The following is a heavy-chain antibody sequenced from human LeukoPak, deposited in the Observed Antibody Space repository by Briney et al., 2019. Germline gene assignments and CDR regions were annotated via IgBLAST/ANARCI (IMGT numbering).Heavy chain of an antibody. V-gene: IGHV3-23*01. CDR3: AKATTISAAGSHFVY. J-gene: IGHJ4*02. D-gene: IGHD6-13*01. CDR2: ISSNGGNT. Sequence: GGSLRLSCVESGFTSSNYAMSWVRQAPGGGLEWVAAISSNGGNTYYADSVKGRFTISRDNSKNTLYLQMNSLRAEDTAVFYCAKATTISAAGSHFVYWGQGTLVTVSS. CDR1: GFTSSNYA.